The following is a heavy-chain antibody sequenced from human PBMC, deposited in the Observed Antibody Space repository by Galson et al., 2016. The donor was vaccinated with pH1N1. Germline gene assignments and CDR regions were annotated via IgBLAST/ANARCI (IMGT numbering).Heavy chain of an antibody. CDR1: GGSISSYY. D-gene: IGHD5-12*01. V-gene: IGHV4-4*07. Sequence: ETLSLTCTVSGGSISSYYWTWIRQPAGKGLEWLGRIYTSGITNYNPFLKSRVTMSVDTSKSQFSLRLSSVTAADTAVYYCATYIVAPLFDAFDIWGQGTMVTVSS. J-gene: IGHJ3*02. CDR2: IYTSGIT. CDR3: ATYIVAPLFDAFDI.